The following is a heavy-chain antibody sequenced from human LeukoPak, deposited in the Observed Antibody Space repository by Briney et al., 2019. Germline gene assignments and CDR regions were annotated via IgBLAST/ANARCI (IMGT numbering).Heavy chain of an antibody. J-gene: IGHJ4*02. CDR3: ARVALGWSSRWYPLFDY. CDR2: IYYSGST. D-gene: IGHD6-13*01. V-gene: IGHV4-59*11. CDR1: GGSISSHY. Sequence: PSETLSLTCTVSGGSISSHYWSWIRQPPGKGLEWIGYIYYSGSTNYNPSLKSRVTISVDTSKNQFSLKLSSVTAADTAVYYCARVALGWSSRWYPLFDYWGQGTLVTVSS.